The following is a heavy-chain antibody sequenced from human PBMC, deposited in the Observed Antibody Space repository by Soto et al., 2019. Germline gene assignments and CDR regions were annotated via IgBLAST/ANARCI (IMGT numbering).Heavy chain of an antibody. CDR1: GGSVSSGSYY. Sequence: QVQLQESGPGLVKPSETLSLTCTVSGGSVSSGSYYWSWIRQPPGKGLEWIGYIYYSGSTNYNPSLKSRVTIPVDASKNQFSLKLSSVTAADTAVYFCARAYDSSGYYFPGYWGQGTLVTVSS. CDR3: ARAYDSSGYYFPGY. J-gene: IGHJ4*02. V-gene: IGHV4-61*01. CDR2: IYYSGST. D-gene: IGHD3-22*01.